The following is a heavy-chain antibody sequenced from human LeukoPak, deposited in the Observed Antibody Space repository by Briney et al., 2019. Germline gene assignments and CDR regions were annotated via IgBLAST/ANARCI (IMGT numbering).Heavy chain of an antibody. CDR2: ISTSSSYI. CDR1: GFTFSSYS. D-gene: IGHD3-10*01. CDR3: VRHYMGSYYNRGLDC. J-gene: IGHJ4*02. Sequence: GGSLRLSCAAYGFTFSSYSMNWVRQAPGKGLEWVSFISTSSSYIYYADSVKGRFTISRDNAKNSLYLEMNSLRAEDTAVYYCVRHYMGSYYNRGLDCWGQGTLLTVSS. V-gene: IGHV3-21*01.